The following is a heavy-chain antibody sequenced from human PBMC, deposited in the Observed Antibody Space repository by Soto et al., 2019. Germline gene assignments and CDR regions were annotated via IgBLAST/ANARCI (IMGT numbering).Heavy chain of an antibody. CDR1: GYSFTSYW. Sequence: EVQLVQSGAEVKKPGESLKISCKGSGYSFTSYWIGWVRQMPGKGLEWMGIIYPGDSDTRYSPSFQGQVTISADKSIRTAYLQWSSLKAADTAMYYGARLRDIVATNRDWFDPWCQGTLVTVSS. V-gene: IGHV5-51*01. CDR2: IYPGDSDT. J-gene: IGHJ5*02. CDR3: ARLRDIVATNRDWFDP. D-gene: IGHD5-12*01.